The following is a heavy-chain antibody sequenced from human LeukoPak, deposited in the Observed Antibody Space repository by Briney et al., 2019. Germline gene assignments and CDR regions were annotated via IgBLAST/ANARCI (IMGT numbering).Heavy chain of an antibody. CDR2: MNPNSGNT. V-gene: IGHV1-8*03. CDR3: AGGWKFWSGYGGDYYYYMDV. J-gene: IGHJ6*03. CDR1: GYTFTSYD. D-gene: IGHD3-3*01. Sequence: ASVKVSCMASGYTFTSYDINWVRQATGQGLEWMGWMNPNSGNTDYAQKFQGRVTITTSTSITTAYMELSNLRSEDTAVYYCAGGWKFWSGYGGDYYYYMDVWGKGTTVTVSS.